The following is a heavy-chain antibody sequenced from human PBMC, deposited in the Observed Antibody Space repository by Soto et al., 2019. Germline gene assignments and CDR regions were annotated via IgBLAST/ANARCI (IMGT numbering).Heavy chain of an antibody. V-gene: IGHV3-74*01. CDR2: INTDGSST. CDR1: GFTFGSYW. J-gene: IGHJ4*02. Sequence: GGSLILSCASSGFTFGSYWMHLVRQAPGKGLVWVSRINTDGSSTTYADSVKGRFTISRDNAKNTLYLQMNSLRAEDTAVYFCASGWIRGSIYGTNEPFDYWGQGTLVTVS. D-gene: IGHD5-18*01. CDR3: ASGWIRGSIYGTNEPFDY.